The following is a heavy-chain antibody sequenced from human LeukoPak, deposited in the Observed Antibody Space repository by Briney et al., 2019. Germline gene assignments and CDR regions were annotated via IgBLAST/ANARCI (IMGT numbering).Heavy chain of an antibody. J-gene: IGHJ4*02. V-gene: IGHV3-23*01. CDR1: GFTFSSYA. CDR2: IGGSGDST. Sequence: GGSLRLSCAVSGFTFSSYAMSWVRQAPGKGLEWVSSIGGSGDSTYYADSVKGRFTISRDNSKNTLYLQMNSLRAEDTAVYYCARERGRGSGSYYFDYWGQGTLVTVSS. D-gene: IGHD3-10*01. CDR3: ARERGRGSGSYYFDY.